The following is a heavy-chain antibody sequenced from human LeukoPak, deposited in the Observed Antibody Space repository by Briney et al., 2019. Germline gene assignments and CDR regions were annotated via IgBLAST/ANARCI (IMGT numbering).Heavy chain of an antibody. CDR1: GYSFIGYW. J-gene: IGHJ4*02. CDR2: IYPGDSDT. CDR3: ARLDYYDSNGYPLYFAN. Sequence: GESLKISCKCSGYSFIGYWIGWVRQMAGGGLEWMSIIYPGDSDTRYSPSFQGQVTISADKSISTAYLQWSSLKASDTAMYYCARLDYYDSNGYPLYFANWGQGTLVTVSS. D-gene: IGHD3-22*01. V-gene: IGHV5-51*01.